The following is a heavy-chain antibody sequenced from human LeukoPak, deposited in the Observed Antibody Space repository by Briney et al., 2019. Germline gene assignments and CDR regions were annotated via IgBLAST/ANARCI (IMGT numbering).Heavy chain of an antibody. CDR3: AKVWTPMTTVETTFDY. CDR1: GFTFSSYA. CDR2: ISGSGGST. J-gene: IGHJ4*02. D-gene: IGHD4-17*01. Sequence: GGSLRLSCAASGFTFSSYAMSWVRQAPGKGLEWVSAISGSGGSTYYADSVKGRFTISRDNPKNTLYMQMNSLRAEDTAVYYCAKVWTPMTTVETTFDYGGQGTLVTVSS. V-gene: IGHV3-23*01.